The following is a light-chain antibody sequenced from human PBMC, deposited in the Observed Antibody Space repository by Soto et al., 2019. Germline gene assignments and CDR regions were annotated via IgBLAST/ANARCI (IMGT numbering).Light chain of an antibody. CDR3: QQYNDYWT. CDR1: QSISNW. J-gene: IGKJ1*01. Sequence: DIHMTQSPSTLPASVGDRFTIACRASQSISNWLAWYQQKPGKAPNLLIYDASSLQSGVPSRFSGSGSGTEFTLTISSLQPDDFATYYCQQYNDYWTFGQGTKVDIK. CDR2: DAS. V-gene: IGKV1-5*01.